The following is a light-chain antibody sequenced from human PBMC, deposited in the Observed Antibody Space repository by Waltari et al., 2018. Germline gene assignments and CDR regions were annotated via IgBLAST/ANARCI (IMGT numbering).Light chain of an antibody. CDR2: DVS. Sequence: QSALTQPASVSGSPGQSITISCTGTISDIGAYNHVSWYQQYPVQAPKLLIFDVSDRPPWVFDRFSGSKSCNTASLTISGLQAEDEADYYCSSFTTSSSWIFGGGTKLTVL. V-gene: IGLV2-14*03. J-gene: IGLJ2*01. CDR1: ISDIGAYNH. CDR3: SSFTTSSSWI.